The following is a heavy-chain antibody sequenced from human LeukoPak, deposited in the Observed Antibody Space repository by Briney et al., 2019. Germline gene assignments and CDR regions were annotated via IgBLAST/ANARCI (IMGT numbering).Heavy chain of an antibody. CDR1: GGSITGYY. J-gene: IGHJ4*02. Sequence: PSETLSLTCTVSGGSITGYYWSWIRQPAGKGLEWIGRIYSSGTTNYNPSLKSRVTMSVDRSKNQFSLNLDSATAADTALYHCARDLYGYASDWYGGYYFDSWVQGTLVTVSS. CDR3: ARDLYGYASDWYGGYYFDS. D-gene: IGHD2-2*01. CDR2: IYSSGTT. V-gene: IGHV4-4*07.